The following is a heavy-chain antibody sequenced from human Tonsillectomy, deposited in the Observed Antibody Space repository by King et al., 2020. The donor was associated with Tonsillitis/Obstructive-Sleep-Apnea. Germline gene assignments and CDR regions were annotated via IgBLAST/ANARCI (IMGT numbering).Heavy chain of an antibody. V-gene: IGHV5-51*01. Sequence: VQLVQSGAEVKKPGESLRISCRGSGYKFSNYWIGWVRQTPGKGLEWMGFIYPGDSDIRDSPSFRGQVTFSVDVSINTAYLHWNSLKTSDTATYYCARPLKRGSNGNGPFDFWGQGTLVAVSS. CDR1: GYKFSNYW. CDR3: ARPLKRGSNGNGPFDF. CDR2: IYPGDSDI. J-gene: IGHJ4*02. D-gene: IGHD2-8*01.